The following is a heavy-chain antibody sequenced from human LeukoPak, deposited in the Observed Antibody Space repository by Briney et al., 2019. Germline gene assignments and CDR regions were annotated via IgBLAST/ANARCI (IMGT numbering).Heavy chain of an antibody. D-gene: IGHD3-10*01. CDR2: ITTYNGDT. Sequence: ASVKVSCNASGYTFTTYGLSWVRQAPGQGLEWMGWITTYNGDTDYAQKLQGRVTMTADTSTSTAYMELRSLRSDDTAVYYCAIVLPYFGYWGQGTLLTVSS. J-gene: IGHJ4*02. CDR1: GYTFTTYG. CDR3: AIVLPYFGY. V-gene: IGHV1-18*01.